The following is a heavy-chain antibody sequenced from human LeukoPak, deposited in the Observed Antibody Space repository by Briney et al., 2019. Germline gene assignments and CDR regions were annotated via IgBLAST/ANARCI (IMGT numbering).Heavy chain of an antibody. V-gene: IGHV3-7*01. CDR2: IKQDGSEK. CDR1: GFTFSSYW. CDR3: ARDPGGYSSSWWRTDYYYYMDV. J-gene: IGHJ6*03. Sequence: GGSLRLSCAASGFTFSSYWMSWVRQAPGKGLEWVANIKQDGSEKYYVDSVKGRFTISRDNAKNSLYLQMNSLRAEDTAVYYCARDPGGYSSSWWRTDYYYYMDVWGKGTTVTVSS. D-gene: IGHD6-13*01.